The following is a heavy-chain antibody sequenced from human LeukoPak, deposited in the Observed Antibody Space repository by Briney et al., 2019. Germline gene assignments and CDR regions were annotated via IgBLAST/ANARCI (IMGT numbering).Heavy chain of an antibody. Sequence: ASVKVSCKASGGTFSSYAISWVRQAPGQGLEWMGGIIPIFGTANYAQKFQGRVTITADKSTSTAYMELSSLRSEDTAVYYCARRNVVVVPAAYATWFDPWGQGTLVTVSS. CDR2: IIPIFGTA. J-gene: IGHJ5*02. D-gene: IGHD2-2*01. CDR3: ARRNVVVVPAAYATWFDP. CDR1: GGTFSSYA. V-gene: IGHV1-69*06.